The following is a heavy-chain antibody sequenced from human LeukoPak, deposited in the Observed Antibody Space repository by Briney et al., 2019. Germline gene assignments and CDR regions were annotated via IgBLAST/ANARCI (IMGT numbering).Heavy chain of an antibody. D-gene: IGHD2-21*01. Sequence: GGSLRLSCAVSGFTPSHFWMHWVRHAPGKGLEWVARIDGPGRGTVYADSVKGRFTFSRDNAKNTLSLQMNSLRHDDTAMYYCVRDLFPDAFDIWGQGTRVTVSS. CDR2: IDGPGRGT. V-gene: IGHV3-74*01. CDR3: VRDLFPDAFDI. CDR1: GFTPSHFW. J-gene: IGHJ3*02.